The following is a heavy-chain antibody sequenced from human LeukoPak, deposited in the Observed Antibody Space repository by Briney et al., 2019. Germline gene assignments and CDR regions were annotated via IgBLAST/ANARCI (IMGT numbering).Heavy chain of an antibody. J-gene: IGHJ4*02. Sequence: VASVKVSCKASGGTFSSYAISWVRQAPGQGLEWMGGIIPIFGTANYAQKFQGRVTITADESTSTAYMELSSLRSEDTAVYYCAGDIRSGPASLDWGRGTLVTVSS. CDR1: GGTFSSYA. D-gene: IGHD3-3*01. V-gene: IGHV1-69*13. CDR2: IIPIFGTA. CDR3: AGDIRSGPASLD.